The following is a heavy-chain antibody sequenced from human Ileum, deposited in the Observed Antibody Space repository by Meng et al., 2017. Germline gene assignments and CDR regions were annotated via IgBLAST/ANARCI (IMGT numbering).Heavy chain of an antibody. CDR3: ARPAVTTALGGFDY. J-gene: IGHJ4*02. D-gene: IGHD3-16*01. Sequence: QLQLQESGPGLVKPSETLSLTCAVSGDSIRYSSYYWGWVRQPPGQGLEWMGSIYYNGNTYYSPSLKSRASISVDTSKNQFSLKLSSVTAADTAVYYCARPAVTTALGGFDYWGQGTLVTVSS. V-gene: IGHV4-39*01. CDR2: IYYNGNT. CDR1: GDSIRYSSYY.